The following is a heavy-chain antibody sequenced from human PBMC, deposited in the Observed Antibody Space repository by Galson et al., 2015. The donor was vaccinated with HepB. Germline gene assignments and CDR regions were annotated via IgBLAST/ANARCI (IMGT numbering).Heavy chain of an antibody. CDR3: ARAVRSRDGIVATIKFDP. CDR1: GFTFSSYS. Sequence: SLRLSCAASGFTFSSYSMNWVRQAPGKGLEWVSSISSSSSYIYYADSVKGRFTISRDNAKNSLYLQMNSLRAEDTAVYYCARAVRSRDGIVATIKFDPWGQGTLVTVSS. D-gene: IGHD5-12*01. CDR2: ISSSSSYI. V-gene: IGHV3-21*01. J-gene: IGHJ5*02.